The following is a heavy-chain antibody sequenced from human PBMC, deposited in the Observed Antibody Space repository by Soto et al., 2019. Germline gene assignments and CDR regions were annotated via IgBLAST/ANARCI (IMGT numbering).Heavy chain of an antibody. J-gene: IGHJ4*02. CDR3: AREDYGDYGGYFDY. CDR2: IYHSGGT. CDR1: GGPMDHW. D-gene: IGHD4-17*01. Sequence: SETLSLTCSVSGGPMDHWWSWVRQPPGKGLEWIGEIYHSGGTNYNPSLESRVTISVDRSKNQFSLMLTSMTAADTAVYYCAREDYGDYGGYFDYWGQGSLVTVSS. V-gene: IGHV4-4*02.